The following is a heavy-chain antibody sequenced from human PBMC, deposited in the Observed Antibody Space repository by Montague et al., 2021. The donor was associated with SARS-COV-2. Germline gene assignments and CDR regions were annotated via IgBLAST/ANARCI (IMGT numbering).Heavy chain of an antibody. CDR3: ARGMGGSYLYYFDY. CDR2: IYYSGST. CDR1: GGSISSYY. Sequence: SETLSLTCTVSGGSISSYYWSWIQQPPGKGLEWIGYIYYSGSTNYNPSLKSRVTILVGMSKNQLSLKLSSVTAADTAVYYCARGMGGSYLYYFDYWGQGTLVTVSS. D-gene: IGHD1-26*01. J-gene: IGHJ4*02. V-gene: IGHV4-59*01.